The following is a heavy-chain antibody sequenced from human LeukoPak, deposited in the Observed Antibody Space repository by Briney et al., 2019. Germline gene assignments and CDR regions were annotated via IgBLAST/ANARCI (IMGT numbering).Heavy chain of an antibody. J-gene: IGHJ4*02. CDR2: INPRDGST. CDR1: GYSFTTYY. D-gene: IGHD1-26*01. CDR3: ARDLGVYSGTYVPDY. Sequence: ASVKVSCKAPGYSFTTYYIHWVRQAPGQGLESMAIINPRDGSTSYAQKFRGRVTMTRDTSTSTVYMELSSLRSEDTAVYYCARDLGVYSGTYVPDYWGQGTLVTVSS. V-gene: IGHV1-46*01.